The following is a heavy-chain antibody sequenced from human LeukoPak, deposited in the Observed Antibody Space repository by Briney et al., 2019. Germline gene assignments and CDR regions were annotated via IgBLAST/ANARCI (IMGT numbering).Heavy chain of an antibody. Sequence: GGSLRLSCAASGFTFSSYGMHWVRQAPGKGLEWVAVIWYDGSNKYYADSVKGRLTISRDNSKNTLYLQMNSLRAEDTAVYYCARAMGTVTTRYYYYYYGMDVWGQGTTVTVSS. CDR1: GFTFSSYG. J-gene: IGHJ6*02. V-gene: IGHV3-33*01. CDR2: IWYDGSNK. CDR3: ARAMGTVTTRYYYYYYGMDV. D-gene: IGHD4-17*01.